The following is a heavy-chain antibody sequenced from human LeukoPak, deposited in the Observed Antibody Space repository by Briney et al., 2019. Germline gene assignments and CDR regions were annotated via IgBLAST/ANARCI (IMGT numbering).Heavy chain of an antibody. J-gene: IGHJ3*02. Sequence: GGSLRLSCAASGFTFSSYSMNWVRQAPGKGLEWVAVISYDGSNKYYADSVKGRFTISRDNSKNTLYLQMNSLRAEDTAVYYCAKSARDAFDIWGQGTMVTVSS. CDR1: GFTFSSYS. CDR2: ISYDGSNK. V-gene: IGHV3-30*18. CDR3: AKSARDAFDI.